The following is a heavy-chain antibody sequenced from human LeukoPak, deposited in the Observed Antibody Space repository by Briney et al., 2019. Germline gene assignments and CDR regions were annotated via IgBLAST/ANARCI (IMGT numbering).Heavy chain of an antibody. CDR2: INPGDYDA. CDR3: TKAPTSSLSFFDF. J-gene: IGHJ4*02. V-gene: IGHV5-51*01. Sequence: GESLKISCKASGYSFISYWIGWGRQMPGKGLEWMAIINPGDYDARYSPSFQGQVTVSADRSISTAYMQWSTLKASDTATYYCTKAPTSSLSFFDFWGQGTLVTVSS. CDR1: GYSFISYW. D-gene: IGHD5-24*01.